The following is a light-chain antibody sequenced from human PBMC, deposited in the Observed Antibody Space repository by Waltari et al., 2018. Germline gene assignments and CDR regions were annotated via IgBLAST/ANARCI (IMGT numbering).Light chain of an antibody. CDR2: GAS. CDR3: QQYGTSPLT. CDR1: QTITTNV. J-gene: IGKJ4*01. V-gene: IGKV3-20*01. Sequence: EIVLTQSPGTLSLSAGERVTLSCRASQTITTNVIAWYQQKPGQAPRLLIFGASVRATGIPDRFGVSGSGTDFTLTINRLEPEDFAVYHCQQYGTSPLTFGGGTKVEI.